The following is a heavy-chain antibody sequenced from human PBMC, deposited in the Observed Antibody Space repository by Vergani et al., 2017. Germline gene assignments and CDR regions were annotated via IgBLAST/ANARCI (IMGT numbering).Heavy chain of an antibody. CDR3: ARQXPIHYYDSSGYYLDYFDY. V-gene: IGHV4-59*01. J-gene: IGHJ4*02. Sequence: QVQLQESGPGLVKPSETLSLTCTVSGGSISSYYWSWIRQPPGKGLEWIGYIYYSGSTNYNPSLKSRVTISVYTSKNQFSLKLSSVTAADTAVYYCARQXPIHYYDSSGYYLDYFDYWGQGTLVTVSS. CDR1: GGSISSYY. D-gene: IGHD3-22*01. CDR2: IYYSGST.